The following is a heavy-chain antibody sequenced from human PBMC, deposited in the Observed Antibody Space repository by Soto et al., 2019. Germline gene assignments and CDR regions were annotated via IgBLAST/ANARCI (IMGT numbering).Heavy chain of an antibody. CDR1: GYTFTSYY. CDR3: AREQRVGYCSSTSCYLSWFDP. J-gene: IGHJ5*02. V-gene: IGHV1-46*01. CDR2: INPSGGST. Sequence: QVQLVQSGAEVKKPGASVKVSCKASGYTFTSYYMHWVRQAPGQGLEWMGIINPSGGSTSYAQKFQGRVTMTRDTSTSTVYMELSSLRSEDTAVYYCAREQRVGYCSSTSCYLSWFDPWGQGTLVTVSS. D-gene: IGHD2-2*01.